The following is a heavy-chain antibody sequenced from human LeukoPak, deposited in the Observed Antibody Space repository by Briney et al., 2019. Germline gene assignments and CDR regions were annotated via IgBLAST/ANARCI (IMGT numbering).Heavy chain of an antibody. CDR3: ARVGITGTWGAFDI. V-gene: IGHV3-30*03. CDR2: ISYDGSNK. Sequence: GGSLRLSCAASGFTFSSYAMNWVRQAPGKGLEWVAVISYDGSNKYYADSAKGRFTISRDNPKNTLYLQMNSLRAEDTAVYYCARVGITGTWGAFDIWGQGTMVTVSS. D-gene: IGHD1-7*01. CDR1: GFTFSSYA. J-gene: IGHJ3*02.